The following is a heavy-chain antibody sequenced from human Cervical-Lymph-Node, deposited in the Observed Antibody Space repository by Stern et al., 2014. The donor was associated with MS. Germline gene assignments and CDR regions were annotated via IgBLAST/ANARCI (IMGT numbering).Heavy chain of an antibody. D-gene: IGHD3-9*01. CDR2: ISSSSSYI. J-gene: IGHJ4*02. Sequence: EVQLVQSGGGLVKPGGSLRLSCGASGFTFSRYSMSWVRQAPGKGLECVSSISSSSSYIYYADSVKGRFTISRDNAKNSLYLQMNSLRVEDTAVYYCATLGTLTGPIDYWGQGTLVTVSS. V-gene: IGHV3-21*01. CDR1: GFTFSRYS. CDR3: ATLGTLTGPIDY.